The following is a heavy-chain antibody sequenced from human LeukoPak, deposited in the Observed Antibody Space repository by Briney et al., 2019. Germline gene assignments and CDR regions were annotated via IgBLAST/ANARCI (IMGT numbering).Heavy chain of an antibody. CDR2: INAGNGNT. D-gene: IGHD3-16*01. V-gene: IGHV1-3*01. CDR3: ARVEGHYDYVWGSSSLFDY. J-gene: IGHJ4*02. CDR1: GYTFTSYA. Sequence: ASVKVSCKASGYTFTSYAMHWVRQAPGQRLEWMGWINAGNGNTKYSQKFQGRVTITRDTSASTAYMELSSLRSEDTAVYYCARVEGHYDYVWGSSSLFDYWGQGTLVTVSS.